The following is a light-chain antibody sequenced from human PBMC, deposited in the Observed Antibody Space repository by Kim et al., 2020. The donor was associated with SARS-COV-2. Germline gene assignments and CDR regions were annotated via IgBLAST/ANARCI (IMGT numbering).Light chain of an antibody. J-gene: IGKJ2*01. CDR1: ESLLHSSGNGY. V-gene: IGKV2-28*01. CDR3: MQPLQTPYT. CDR2: MGS. Sequence: QASISCRSSESLLHSSGNGYLDWYVQKPGQPRHVRIYMGSIRAPGVPDRFSGSGSGTDFTLKISRVEAEDVGVYYCMQPLQTPYTFGQGTKLEIK.